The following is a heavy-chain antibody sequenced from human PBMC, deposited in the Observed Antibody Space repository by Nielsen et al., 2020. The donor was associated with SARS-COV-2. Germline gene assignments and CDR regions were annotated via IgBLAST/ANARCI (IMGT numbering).Heavy chain of an antibody. D-gene: IGHD5/OR15-5a*01. CDR2: ISWNSGSI. J-gene: IGHJ2*01. V-gene: IGHV3-9*01. Sequence: SLKIPCAASGFTFDAYAMHWVRQAPGKGLEWVSGISWNSGSIGYADSVKGRFTISRDNAKNTLYLQMNSLRADDTALYYCAKLYAPDSYFDLWGRGTLVTVSS. CDR1: GFTFDAYA. CDR3: AKLYAPDSYFDL.